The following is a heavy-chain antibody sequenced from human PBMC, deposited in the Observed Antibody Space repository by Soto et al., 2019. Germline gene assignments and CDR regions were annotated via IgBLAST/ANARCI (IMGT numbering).Heavy chain of an antibody. CDR3: ATISRAKVTNYYYYHGMDV. CDR1: GGSFSGYY. Sequence: SETLSLTCAVYGGSFSGYYWSCIRQPPGKGLEWSGEINHSGSTNYNPSLKSRVTISVDTSKNQFYLKLSSVTAADTAVYYCATISRAKVTNYYYYHGMDVWGQGSTVT. CDR2: INHSGST. J-gene: IGHJ6*02. D-gene: IGHD4-17*01. V-gene: IGHV4-34*01.